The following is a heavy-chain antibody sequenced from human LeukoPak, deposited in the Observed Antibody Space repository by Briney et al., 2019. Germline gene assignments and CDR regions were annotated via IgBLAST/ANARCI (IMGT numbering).Heavy chain of an antibody. CDR1: GYTFTDYF. CDR2: MNPNSGNT. Sequence: GASVKVSCKASGYTFTDYFMNWVRQAPGQGLEWMGWMNPNSGNTGYAQKFQGRVTITRNTSISTAYMELSSLRSEDTAVYYCARGPRRAAMWWGLDYWGQGTLVTVSS. V-gene: IGHV1-8*03. J-gene: IGHJ4*02. D-gene: IGHD2-21*02. CDR3: ARGPRRAAMWWGLDY.